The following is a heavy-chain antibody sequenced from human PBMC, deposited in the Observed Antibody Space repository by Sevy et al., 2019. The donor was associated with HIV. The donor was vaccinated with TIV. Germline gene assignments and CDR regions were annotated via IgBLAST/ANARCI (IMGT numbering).Heavy chain of an antibody. J-gene: IGHJ4*02. D-gene: IGHD3-9*01. CDR2: ISFDGRNT. CDR1: GFTFRSYG. Sequence: GGSLRLSCAGSGFTFRSYGIHWVRQSPGKGLEWVAFISFDGRNTYSADSVKGRFTVSRDNSNNAVYLQMNNLRTEDTAMHYCAKDILGDNSPWFFFDYWGQGTQVTVS. CDR3: AKDILGDNSPWFFFDY. V-gene: IGHV3-30*18.